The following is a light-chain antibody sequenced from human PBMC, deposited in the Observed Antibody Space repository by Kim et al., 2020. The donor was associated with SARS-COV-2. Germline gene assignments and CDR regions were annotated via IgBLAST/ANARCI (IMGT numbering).Light chain of an antibody. V-gene: IGLV3-1*01. CDR3: QAWDSSTHNYV. CDR1: KLGVNY. Sequence: PGQTASITCTGYKLGVNYVSCYQQKPGQSPLVVIYQDNQRPSGIPERFSGSNSGNTATLTISGTQAMDEDDYYCQAWDSSTHNYVFGAGTKVTVL. J-gene: IGLJ1*01. CDR2: QDN.